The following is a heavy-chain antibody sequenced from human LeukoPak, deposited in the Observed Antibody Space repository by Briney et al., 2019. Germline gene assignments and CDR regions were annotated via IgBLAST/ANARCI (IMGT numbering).Heavy chain of an antibody. CDR3: ARDLSDSSGYYFPMPGY. D-gene: IGHD3-22*01. CDR2: TYYRSKWYN. Sequence: SQTLSLTCAISGDSVSSNSAAWNWIRQSPLRGLEWLGRTYYRSKWYNDYAVSVKSRITINPDTSKNQFSLQLNSVTPEDTAVYYCARDLSDSSGYYFPMPGYWGQGTLVTVSS. V-gene: IGHV6-1*01. CDR1: GDSVSSNSAA. J-gene: IGHJ4*02.